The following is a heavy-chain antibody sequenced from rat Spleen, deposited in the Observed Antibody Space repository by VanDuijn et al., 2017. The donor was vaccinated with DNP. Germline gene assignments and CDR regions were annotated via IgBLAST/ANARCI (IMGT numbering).Heavy chain of an antibody. CDR1: GFSLTTNG. J-gene: IGHJ3*01. CDR2: ISSGGNT. D-gene: IGHD1-7*01. Sequence: QVQVKESGPGLVQSSQTLSLTCTVSGFSLTTNGVSWVRQPPGKGLEWIAAISSGGNTYYNSALKSRLSISRDTSKSQVFLKMNSLQTEDTAMYFCARSMGAWGQGTLVTVSS. V-gene: IGHV2S12*01. CDR3: ARSMGA.